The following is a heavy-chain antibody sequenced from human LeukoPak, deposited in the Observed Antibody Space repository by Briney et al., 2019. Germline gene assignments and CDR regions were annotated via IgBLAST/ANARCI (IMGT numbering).Heavy chain of an antibody. D-gene: IGHD2-8*01. CDR1: GFTFSSYS. J-gene: IGHJ4*02. CDR2: ISSSSSYI. CDR3: ARAGVATPSIDY. V-gene: IGHV3-21*01. Sequence: GGSLRLSCAASGFTFSSYSMNWVRQAPGKGLEWVSSISSSSSYIYYADSVKGRFTISRDNAKNSLYLQMNSLRADDTAVFYCARAGVATPSIDYWRQGTLVTVSS.